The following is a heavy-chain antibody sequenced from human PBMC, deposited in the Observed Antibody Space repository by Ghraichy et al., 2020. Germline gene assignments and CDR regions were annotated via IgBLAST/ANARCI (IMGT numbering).Heavy chain of an antibody. J-gene: IGHJ6*03. D-gene: IGHD2-2*01. CDR3: AKWGGYCSSTSCSYMAV. V-gene: IGHV3-23*01. CDR2: ISGSGGGT. CDR1: GFTFSSYA. Sequence: GGSLRLSCAASGFTFSSYAMSWVRQAPGKGLEWVSTISGSGGGTYYAVSVKGRFTISRDNSKNTLYLQMNSLRAEDTAVYYCAKWGGYCSSTSCSYMAVWGKGTTVTVSS.